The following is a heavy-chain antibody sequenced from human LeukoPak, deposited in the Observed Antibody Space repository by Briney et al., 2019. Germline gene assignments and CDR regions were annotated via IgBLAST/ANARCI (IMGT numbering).Heavy chain of an antibody. V-gene: IGHV4-61*08. CDR1: GGSISSGGYY. CDR2: IYYSGST. J-gene: IGHJ6*02. Sequence: SQTLSLTCSVSGGSISSGGYYWSWIRQPPGKGLEWIGYIYYSGSTNYNPSLKSRVTISVDTSKNQFSLKLSSVTAADTAVYYCARLARAGLYYYYGMDVWGQGTTVTVSS. CDR3: ARLARAGLYYYYGMDV. D-gene: IGHD3-10*01.